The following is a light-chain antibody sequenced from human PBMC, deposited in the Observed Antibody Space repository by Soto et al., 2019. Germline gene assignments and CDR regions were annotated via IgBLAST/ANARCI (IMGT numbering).Light chain of an antibody. J-gene: IGKJ1*01. CDR1: QSVLYSSNNKNY. Sequence: DIVMTQSPGSLAVSLGERATINCKSSQSVLYSSNNKNYLAWYQQKPGQPPKLLIYWASTRESGVPERFSGSGSGTDFTLTISSLQAEDVAVYYCQQYYSLLMWTFVQGTKVEIK. CDR2: WAS. CDR3: QQYYSLLMWT. V-gene: IGKV4-1*01.